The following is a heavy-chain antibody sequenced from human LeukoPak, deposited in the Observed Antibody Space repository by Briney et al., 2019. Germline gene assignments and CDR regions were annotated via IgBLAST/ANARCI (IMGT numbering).Heavy chain of an antibody. J-gene: IGHJ4*02. CDR1: GYTFTGYY. V-gene: IGHV1-2*02. CDR3: ARDYGAYYYDSSGYSPDY. D-gene: IGHD3-22*01. CDR2: INPNSGGT. Sequence: GSSVKVSCKASGYTFTGYYMHWVRQAPGQGLEWMGWINPNSGGTNYAQKFQGRVTMTRDTSISTAYMELSRLRSDDTAVYYCARDYGAYYYDSSGYSPDYWGQGTLVTVPS.